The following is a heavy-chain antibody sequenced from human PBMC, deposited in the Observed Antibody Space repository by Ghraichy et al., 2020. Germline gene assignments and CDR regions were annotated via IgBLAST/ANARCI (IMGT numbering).Heavy chain of an antibody. CDR2: ISWDGGST. CDR1: GFTFDDYT. D-gene: IGHD3-9*01. V-gene: IGHV3-43*01. J-gene: IGHJ4*02. Sequence: GGSLRLSCAASGFTFDDYTMHWVRQAPGKGLEWVSLISWDGGSTYYADSVKGRFTISRDNSKNSLYLQMNSLRTEDTALYYCAKAGADILTGYYDYWGQGTLVTVSS. CDR3: AKAGADILTGYYDY.